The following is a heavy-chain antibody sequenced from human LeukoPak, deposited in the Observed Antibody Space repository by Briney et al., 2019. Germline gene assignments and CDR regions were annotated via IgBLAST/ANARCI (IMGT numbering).Heavy chain of an antibody. D-gene: IGHD3-3*01. V-gene: IGHV4-61*01. CDR1: GGSISSSSYY. J-gene: IGHJ2*01. CDR3: ASAPYYDFWSGYYTNWYFDL. Sequence: SETLSLSCTVSGGSISSSSYYWSWIRPPPGKGLEWIGYIYYSGSTNYNPSLKSRVTISVDTSKNQFSLKLSSVTAADTAVYYCASAPYYDFWSGYYTNWYFDLWGRGTLVTVSS. CDR2: IYYSGST.